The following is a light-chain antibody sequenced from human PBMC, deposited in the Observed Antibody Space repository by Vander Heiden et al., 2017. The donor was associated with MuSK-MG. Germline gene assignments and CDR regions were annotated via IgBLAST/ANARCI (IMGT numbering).Light chain of an antibody. CDR3: QQENSSSRT. V-gene: IGKV1-5*03. CDR2: KAS. Sequence: DIQMTQSPSTLSASVGDRVTITCRASQRISSWLAWYQQKPGKAPNLLIYKASRLESGVPSRFSGSGSGTEFTLTISSLQPDDFATYYCQQENSSSRTFGQGTKVEIK. CDR1: QRISSW. J-gene: IGKJ1*01.